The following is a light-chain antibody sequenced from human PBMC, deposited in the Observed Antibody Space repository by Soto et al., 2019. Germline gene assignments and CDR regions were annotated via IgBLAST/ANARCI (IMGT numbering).Light chain of an antibody. V-gene: IGLV2-23*01. J-gene: IGLJ2*01. CDR3: CSYADLIL. CDR2: EGS. CDR1: SSDVGNYNL. Sequence: QSALTQPASVSGSPGQSITISCTGTSSDVGNYNLVSWYQQHPGKAPKLIIYEGSKRPSGVSNRFSGSKSGNTASLTISGLRTEDEADYYCCSYADLILFGGGTKLTVL.